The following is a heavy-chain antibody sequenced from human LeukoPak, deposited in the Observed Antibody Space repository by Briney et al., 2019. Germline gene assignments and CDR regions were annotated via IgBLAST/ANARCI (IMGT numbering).Heavy chain of an antibody. CDR3: GRGVAGSGRTPNF. D-gene: IGHD1-26*01. CDR1: GGSISSMSYY. V-gene: IGHV4-39*07. CDR2: IYYTGST. Sequence: PSETLSLTCSVSGGSISSMSYYWGWIRQPPGKGLEWLGSIYYTGSTYYNPSLKSRVTISVDTSKNQFSLKLSSVTAADTAVYYCGRGVAGSGRTPNFWGQGTLVTVSS. J-gene: IGHJ4*02.